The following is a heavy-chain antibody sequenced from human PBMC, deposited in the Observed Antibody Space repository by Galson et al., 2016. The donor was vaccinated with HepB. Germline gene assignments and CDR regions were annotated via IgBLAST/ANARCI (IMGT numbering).Heavy chain of an antibody. J-gene: IGHJ3*01. CDR1: DGSIRSPNYY. Sequence: TLSLTCTVADGSIRSPNYYWTWIRQHPGKGLEWIGCIHSSGTTYHSPSLKSRLTISLDSSEDHFSLTLTSVTAADTAVYYGARVSERLRDVDCWGQGTVVTVSS. V-gene: IGHV4-31*03. CDR2: IHSSGTT. CDR3: ARVSERLRDVDC. D-gene: IGHD2-21*01.